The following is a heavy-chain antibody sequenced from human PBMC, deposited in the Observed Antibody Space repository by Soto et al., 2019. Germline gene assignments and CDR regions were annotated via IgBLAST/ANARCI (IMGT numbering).Heavy chain of an antibody. Sequence: SETLSLTCTVSGGSISRSGYYWGWIRQPPGKGLEWIGSIYYSGSTYYNPSLKSRVTISVETSKNQFSLKLSSVTAADTAVYYCARHPITVLRYFDWVPFDYWGQGTLVT. V-gene: IGHV4-39*01. CDR3: ARHPITVLRYFDWVPFDY. CDR1: GGSISRSGYY. CDR2: IYYSGST. J-gene: IGHJ4*02. D-gene: IGHD3-9*01.